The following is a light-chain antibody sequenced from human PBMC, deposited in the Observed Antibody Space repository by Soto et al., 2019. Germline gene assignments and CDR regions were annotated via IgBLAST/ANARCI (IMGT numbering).Light chain of an antibody. CDR1: QDISNY. CDR2: DAS. J-gene: IGKJ4*01. Sequence: DIPMTQSPSSLSASVGDRVTITCQASQDISNYLNWYQQKPGKAPKLLIYDASNLETGVPSRFSGSGSGTDFSFTISNLQPEDIATYYCQQYDHLPLTFGGGTKVEIK. CDR3: QQYDHLPLT. V-gene: IGKV1-33*01.